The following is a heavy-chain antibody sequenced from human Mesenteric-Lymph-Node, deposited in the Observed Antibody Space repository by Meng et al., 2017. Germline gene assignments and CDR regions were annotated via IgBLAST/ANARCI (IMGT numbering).Heavy chain of an antibody. D-gene: IGHD1-1*01. Sequence: GSLRLSCSISGGSINNGSHYWSWIRQPPGKGLEWIGYISYSESTSYNPSLNSRITLSADTSKTQFSLKLISVPAADTAVYYCARARRYNWEVGAFDLWGQGTLVTVSS. V-gene: IGHV4-61*01. CDR2: ISYSEST. J-gene: IGHJ3*01. CDR1: GGSINNGSHY. CDR3: ARARRYNWEVGAFDL.